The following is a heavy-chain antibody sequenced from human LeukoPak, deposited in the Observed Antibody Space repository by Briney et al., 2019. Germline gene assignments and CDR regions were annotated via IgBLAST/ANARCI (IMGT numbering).Heavy chain of an antibody. D-gene: IGHD1-26*01. Sequence: SETLSLTCAVYGGSFSGYYWSWIRQPPGKGLEWIREINHSGSTNYNPSLKSRVTISVDTSKNQFSLKLSSVTAADTAFYYCASQGHHGKIVGTTLSYFYMDVWGIGTTVTVSS. CDR1: GGSFSGYY. J-gene: IGHJ6*03. CDR3: ASQGHHGKIVGTTLSYFYMDV. V-gene: IGHV4-34*01. CDR2: INHSGST.